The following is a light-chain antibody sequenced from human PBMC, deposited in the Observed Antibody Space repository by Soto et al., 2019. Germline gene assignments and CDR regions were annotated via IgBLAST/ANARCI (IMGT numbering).Light chain of an antibody. Sequence: DIQMTQSPSSLSASVGDRVTIACRASQSISTYVNGYLQKPGKAPQLLIFAASRLHSGVPSRFSGSGSGTDFTLTINSLEPEDLATYYCQQSYTTPRTFGQGTKVAIK. CDR3: QQSYTTPRT. J-gene: IGKJ1*01. V-gene: IGKV1-39*01. CDR2: AAS. CDR1: QSISTY.